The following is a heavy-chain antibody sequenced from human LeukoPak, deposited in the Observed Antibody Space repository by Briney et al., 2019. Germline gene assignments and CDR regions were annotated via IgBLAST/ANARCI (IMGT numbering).Heavy chain of an antibody. Sequence: SGTLSHTCTVSDGSICGYYWSWLRQPPAKELEWIGYIYYSGSTNYNPSLKCRVTISIDTSKNQCSLKLRSVTAADTAVYYCARRPYYDSSGYYSVREYYFDYWGQGTLVTVSS. CDR1: DGSICGYY. D-gene: IGHD3-22*01. CDR2: IYYSGST. V-gene: IGHV4-59*01. J-gene: IGHJ4*02. CDR3: ARRPYYDSSGYYSVREYYFDY.